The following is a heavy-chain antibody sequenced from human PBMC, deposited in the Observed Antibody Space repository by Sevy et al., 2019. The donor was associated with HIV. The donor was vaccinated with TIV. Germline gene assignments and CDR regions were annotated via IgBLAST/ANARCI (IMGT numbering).Heavy chain of an antibody. CDR3: ARSHLAFCGGDCFSPYYFDS. D-gene: IGHD2-21*01. V-gene: IGHV4-59*01. J-gene: IGHJ4*02. Sequence: SETLSLTCSVSGGSISSYYWNWIRQPPGKGLERIGYIYSSGSTNYNPSLKSRVTISLDISKNQFSLKLSSVTAADTAVYYCARSHLAFCGGDCFSPYYFDSWGQGTLVTVSS. CDR2: IYSSGST. CDR1: GGSISSYY.